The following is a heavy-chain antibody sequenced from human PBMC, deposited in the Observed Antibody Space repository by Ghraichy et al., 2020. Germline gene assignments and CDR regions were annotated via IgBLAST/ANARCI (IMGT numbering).Heavy chain of an antibody. V-gene: IGHV1-18*01. CDR3: ARELGYCSGGSCRKVDTAMAVPYYYYYGMDV. CDR1: GYTFTSYG. CDR2: ISAYNGNT. D-gene: IGHD2-15*01. J-gene: IGHJ6*02. Sequence: ASVKVSCKASGYTFTSYGISWVRQAPGQGLEWMGWISAYNGNTNYAQKLQGRVTMTTDTSTSTAYMELRSLRSDDTAVYYCARELGYCSGGSCRKVDTAMAVPYYYYYGMDVWGQGTTVTVSS.